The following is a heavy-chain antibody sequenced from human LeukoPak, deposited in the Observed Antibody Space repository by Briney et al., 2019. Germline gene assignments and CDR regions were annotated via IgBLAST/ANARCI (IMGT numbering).Heavy chain of an antibody. Sequence: ASVKVSCKASGYTFTDYYIHWVRQRQAPGQGLEWMGRINHNSGGTNYAQKFQGRVTMTRDTSISTAYMELSSLSSDDSAVYCCARRVGSSSGYSFDYWGQGTLVTVSS. D-gene: IGHD5-12*01. J-gene: IGHJ4*02. CDR2: INHNSGGT. CDR1: GYTFTDYY. V-gene: IGHV1-2*06. CDR3: ARRVGSSSGYSFDY.